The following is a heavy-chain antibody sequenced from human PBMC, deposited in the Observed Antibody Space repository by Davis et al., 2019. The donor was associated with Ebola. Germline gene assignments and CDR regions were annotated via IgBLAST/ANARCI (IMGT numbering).Heavy chain of an antibody. J-gene: IGHJ3*01. CDR3: AIMRDGYSQGAFDV. D-gene: IGHD5-24*01. V-gene: IGHV4-39*01. Sequence: MPSETLSLTCTVSGGSISSSSYYWGWIRQPPGKGLEWIGSIYYSGSTYYNPSLKSRVTISVDTSKNQFSLKLSSVTAADTTMYYCAIMRDGYSQGAFDVWGQGTMVAVSS. CDR1: GGSISSSSYY. CDR2: IYYSGST.